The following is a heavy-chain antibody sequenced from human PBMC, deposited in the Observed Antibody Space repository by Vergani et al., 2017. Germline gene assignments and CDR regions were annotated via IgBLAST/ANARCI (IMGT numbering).Heavy chain of an antibody. D-gene: IGHD2-15*01. Sequence: QLQLQESGPGLVKPSETLSLTCTVPGGSISSSSYYWGWIRQPPGKGLEWIGSIYYSGSTYYNPSLKSRVTISVDTSKNQFSLKLSSVTAADTAVYYCARLNNLVEYCSGGSCHDYWGQGTLVTVSS. V-gene: IGHV4-39*01. CDR2: IYYSGST. CDR1: GGSISSSSYY. J-gene: IGHJ4*02. CDR3: ARLNNLVEYCSGGSCHDY.